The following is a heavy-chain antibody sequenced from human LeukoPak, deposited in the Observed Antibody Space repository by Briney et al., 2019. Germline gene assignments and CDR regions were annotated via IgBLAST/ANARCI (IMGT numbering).Heavy chain of an antibody. V-gene: IGHV3-53*01. CDR2: IYSGGST. CDR1: GFTVSSNY. CDR3: ARAEKATIFDY. D-gene: IGHD5-24*01. Sequence: GGSLRLSCAASGFTVSSNYMSWVRQAPGKGLEWVSVIYSGGSTYYADSVKGRFTISRDNSKNTLYLQMNSLRAEDTAGYYCARAEKATIFDYWAREPWSPSPQ. J-gene: IGHJ4*02.